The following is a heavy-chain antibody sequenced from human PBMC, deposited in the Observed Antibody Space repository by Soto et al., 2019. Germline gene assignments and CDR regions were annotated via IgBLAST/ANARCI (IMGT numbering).Heavy chain of an antibody. D-gene: IGHD4-17*01. CDR3: AQDLQWGGLTTIHYFDS. CDR1: GFTVDDYA. CDR2: ISANGDNV. V-gene: IGHV3-9*01. Sequence: PWGSLRLSCVASGFTVDDYAMHWVRQAPGKGLEWVSGISANGDNVDYADSVKGRFTVSRDNAKNSLFLQMNSLRPEDTALYYCAQDLQWGGLTTIHYFDSWGQGT. J-gene: IGHJ4*02.